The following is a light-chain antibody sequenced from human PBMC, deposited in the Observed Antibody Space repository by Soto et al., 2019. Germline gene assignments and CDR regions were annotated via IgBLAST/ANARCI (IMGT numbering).Light chain of an antibody. Sequence: EVVLTQSKATLSLSPGERATLSCRASQSVSSYLAWYQQKPGQAPRLLIYDASNRATGIPARFSGSGSGTDFTLTISSLEPEDFAVYYCQQRSNWPLTFGGGTNV. V-gene: IGKV3-11*01. J-gene: IGKJ4*01. CDR2: DAS. CDR3: QQRSNWPLT. CDR1: QSVSSY.